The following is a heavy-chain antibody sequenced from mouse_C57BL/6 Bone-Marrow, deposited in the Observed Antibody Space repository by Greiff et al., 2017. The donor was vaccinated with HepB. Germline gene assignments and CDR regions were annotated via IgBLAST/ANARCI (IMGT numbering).Heavy chain of an antibody. CDR3: TTRFPWLAD. V-gene: IGHV14-4*01. J-gene: IGHJ3*01. Sequence: VQLQQSGAELVRPGASVKLSCTASGFNIKDDYMHWVKQRPEQGLEWIGWIDPESGDTEYASKFQGKATITADTSSNTAYLQLSSLTSEDTAVYYCTTRFPWLADWGQGTLVTVSA. CDR1: GFNIKDDY. CDR2: IDPESGDT.